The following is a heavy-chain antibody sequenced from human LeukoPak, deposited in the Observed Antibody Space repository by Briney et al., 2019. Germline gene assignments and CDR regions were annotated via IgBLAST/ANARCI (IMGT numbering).Heavy chain of an antibody. Sequence: SQTLSLTCAISGDSVSSNSAAWNWIRQSPSRGLEWLGRTYYRSKWYNDYAVSVKSRITINPDTSKNQFPLQLNSVTPEDTAVYYCAREVRIAVAGTYYYYYGMDVWGQGTTVTVSS. CDR1: GDSVSSNSAA. CDR2: TYYRSKWYN. CDR3: AREVRIAVAGTYYYYYGMDV. J-gene: IGHJ6*02. D-gene: IGHD6-19*01. V-gene: IGHV6-1*01.